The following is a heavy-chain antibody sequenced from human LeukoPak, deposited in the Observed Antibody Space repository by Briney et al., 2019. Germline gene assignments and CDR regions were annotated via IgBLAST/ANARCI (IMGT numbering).Heavy chain of an antibody. D-gene: IGHD3-22*01. CDR3: ARGTYDSSGYYPHDY. V-gene: IGHV4-59*08. CDR2: IYYSGST. CDR1: GGSFSGYY. J-gene: IGHJ4*02. Sequence: SETLSLTCAVYGGSFSGYYWSWIRQPPGKGLEWIGYIYYSGSTNYNPSLKSRVTISVDTSKNQFSLKLSSVTAADTAVYYCARGTYDSSGYYPHDYWGQGTLVTVSS.